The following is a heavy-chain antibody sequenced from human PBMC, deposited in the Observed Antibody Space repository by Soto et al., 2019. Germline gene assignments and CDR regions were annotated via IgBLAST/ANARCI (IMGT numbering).Heavy chain of an antibody. CDR1: GFTFSSYA. J-gene: IGHJ6*02. V-gene: IGHV3-30-3*01. CDR3: ARAGYSSSWYGVYYYYGMDV. CDR2: ISYDGSNK. D-gene: IGHD6-13*01. Sequence: QVQLVDSGGGVVQPGRSLRLSCAASGFTFSSYAMHWVRQAPGKGLEWVIVISYDGSNKYYADSVKGRFTISRDNSKNTLYLQMNSLRAEDTAVYYCARAGYSSSWYGVYYYYGMDVWGQGTTVTVSS.